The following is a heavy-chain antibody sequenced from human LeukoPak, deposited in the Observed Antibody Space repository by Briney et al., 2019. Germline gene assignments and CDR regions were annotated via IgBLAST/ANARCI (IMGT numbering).Heavy chain of an antibody. CDR3: ARHDLRGRYYDGSGSDY. Sequence: QSSETLSLTCSVSGGSISSSSYYWGWIRQPPGKGLEWIGSIYYSGSTYYNPSLKSRVTISVDTSKNQFSLKLSSVTAADTAVYYCARHDLRGRYYDGSGSDYWGQGTLVTVSS. J-gene: IGHJ4*02. V-gene: IGHV4-39*01. CDR1: GGSISSSSYY. D-gene: IGHD3-22*01. CDR2: IYYSGST.